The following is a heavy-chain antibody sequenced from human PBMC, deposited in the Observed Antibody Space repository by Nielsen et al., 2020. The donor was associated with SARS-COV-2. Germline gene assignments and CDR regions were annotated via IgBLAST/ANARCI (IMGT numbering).Heavy chain of an antibody. Sequence: GSLKISCAASGFTFSSYAMSWVRQAPGKGLEWVSAISGSGGSTYYADSVKGRFTISRDNSKNTLYLQMNSPRAEDTAVYYCAASTYYYDSSGYPFDYWGQGTLVTVSS. CDR3: AASTYYYDSSGYPFDY. CDR1: GFTFSSYA. V-gene: IGHV3-23*01. J-gene: IGHJ4*02. CDR2: ISGSGGST. D-gene: IGHD3-22*01.